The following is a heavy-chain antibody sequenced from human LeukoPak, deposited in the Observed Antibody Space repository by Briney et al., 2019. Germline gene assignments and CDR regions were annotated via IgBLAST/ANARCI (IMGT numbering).Heavy chain of an antibody. D-gene: IGHD3-10*01. V-gene: IGHV3-48*02. Sequence: GGSLRLSCAASGFTFTDHYMNWVRQAPGKGLEWVSYISSSSSTIYYADSVKGRFTISRDNAKNSLYLQMNSLRDEDTAVYYCARDLAGSGSYDYWGQGTLVTVSS. CDR2: ISSSSSTI. CDR1: GFTFTDHY. J-gene: IGHJ4*02. CDR3: ARDLAGSGSYDY.